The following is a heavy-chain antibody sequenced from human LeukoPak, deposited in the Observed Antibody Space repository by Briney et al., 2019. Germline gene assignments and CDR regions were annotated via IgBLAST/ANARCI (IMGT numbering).Heavy chain of an antibody. V-gene: IGHV3-30*01. J-gene: IGHJ4*02. D-gene: IGHD1-7*01. CDR2: ISYDGSNE. CDR3: ARDPLNWNYVYYFDY. CDR1: GFTFRIYS. Sequence: PGRSLRLSCAGSGFTFRIYSMHWVRQAPGKGLEWVAFISYDGSNEYYADSVKGRFTISRDNSKNTLYLQMNSLRAEDTAVNYCARDPLNWNYVYYFDYWGQGTLVTVSS.